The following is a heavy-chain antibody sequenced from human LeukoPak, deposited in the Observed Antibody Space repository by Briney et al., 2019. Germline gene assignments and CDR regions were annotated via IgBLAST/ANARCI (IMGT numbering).Heavy chain of an antibody. D-gene: IGHD3-10*01. CDR1: GGSISSGSYY. J-gene: IGHJ4*02. Sequence: PSQTLSLTCTVSGGSISSGSYYWSWIRQPAGKGLEWIGYIYYSGSTNYNPSLKSRVTISVDTSKNQFSLKLSSVTAADTAVYYCARSTLLWFGESNFDYWGQGTLVTVSS. V-gene: IGHV4-61*10. CDR2: IYYSGST. CDR3: ARSTLLWFGESNFDY.